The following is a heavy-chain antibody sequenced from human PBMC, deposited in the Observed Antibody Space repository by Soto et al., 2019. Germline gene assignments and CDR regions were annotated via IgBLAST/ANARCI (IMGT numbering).Heavy chain of an antibody. D-gene: IGHD6-19*01. CDR1: GADINTYS. V-gene: IGHV4-4*07. Sequence: PSETLSLTCSVSGADINTYSWTWIRQPAGKGLEWIGRIYTSASINYNPSLKGRVTLSVDTSTNQLSLRLASVTAADTAIYYCARDREAGYNFYYGMDVWGQGTTXTVSS. CDR2: IYTSASI. CDR3: ARDREAGYNFYYGMDV. J-gene: IGHJ6*02.